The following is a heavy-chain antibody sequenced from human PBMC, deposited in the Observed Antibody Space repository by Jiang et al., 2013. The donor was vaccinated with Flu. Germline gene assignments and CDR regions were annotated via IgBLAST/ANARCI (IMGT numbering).Heavy chain of an antibody. CDR1: GGSISSSSYY. CDR3: AAIHDYGDYTFDY. J-gene: IGHJ4*02. CDR2: IYYSGST. D-gene: IGHD4-17*01. V-gene: IGHV4-39*07. Sequence: PGLVKPSETLSLTCTVSGGSISSSSYYWGWIRQPPGKGLEWIGSIYYSGSTYYNPSLKSRVTISVDTSKNQFSLKLSSVTAADTAVYYCAAIHDYGDYTFDYWGQGTLVTVSS.